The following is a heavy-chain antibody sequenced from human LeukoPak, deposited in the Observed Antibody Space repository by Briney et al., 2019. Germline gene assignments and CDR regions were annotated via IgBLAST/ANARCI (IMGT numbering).Heavy chain of an antibody. CDR3: ARDSSTYGGNYYFDY. Sequence: SETLSLTCAVYGGSFSGYYWSWIRQPPGKGLEWIGEINHSGSTNYNPSLKSRVTMSVDTSKNQFSLKLSSVTAADTAVYYCARDSSTYGGNYYFDYWGQGTLVTVSS. J-gene: IGHJ4*02. V-gene: IGHV4-34*01. CDR1: GGSFSGYY. CDR2: INHSGST. D-gene: IGHD4-23*01.